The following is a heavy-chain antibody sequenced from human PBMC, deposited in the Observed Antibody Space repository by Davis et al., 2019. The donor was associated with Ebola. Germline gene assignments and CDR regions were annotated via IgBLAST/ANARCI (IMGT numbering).Heavy chain of an antibody. CDR1: EFAFKNYP. CDR2: ISYAGGIQ. D-gene: IGHD1-26*01. Sequence: GESLKISCVVSEFAFKNYPFHWVRQASGKGLEWVAAISYAGGIQLYRESVKGRFTISRDDSKSTLYLQMNSLRTEDTAMYYCARDLWLGAPDYLDSWGQGTLVTVSS. V-gene: IGHV3-30-3*01. J-gene: IGHJ4*02. CDR3: ARDLWLGAPDYLDS.